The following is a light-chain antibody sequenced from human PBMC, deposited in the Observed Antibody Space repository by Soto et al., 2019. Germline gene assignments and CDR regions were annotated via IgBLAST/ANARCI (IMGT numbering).Light chain of an antibody. V-gene: IGLV8-61*01. CDR1: SGSVSTSYY. CDR2: NTN. J-gene: IGLJ3*02. Sequence: QSVVTQEPSFSVSPGRTVTLTCGLSSGSVSTSYYPSWYQQTPGQAPRTLIYNTNTRSSGVPDRFSGSILGNKAALTIRGAQADDESDYYCVLYMGSGIWVFGGGTKVTVL. CDR3: VLYMGSGIWV.